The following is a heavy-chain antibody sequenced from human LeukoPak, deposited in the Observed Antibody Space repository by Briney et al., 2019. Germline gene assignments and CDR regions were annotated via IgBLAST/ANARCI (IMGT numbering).Heavy chain of an antibody. CDR2: IYTSGST. CDR1: GGSISSGSYY. Sequence: SQTLSLTCTVSGGSISSGSYYWSWIRQPAGKGLEWIGRIYTSGSTNYNPSLKSRVTISVDTSKNLFSLKLSSVTAADTAVYYCAREIQTDNWFDPWGQGTLVTVSS. V-gene: IGHV4-61*02. J-gene: IGHJ5*02. D-gene: IGHD5-18*01. CDR3: AREIQTDNWFDP.